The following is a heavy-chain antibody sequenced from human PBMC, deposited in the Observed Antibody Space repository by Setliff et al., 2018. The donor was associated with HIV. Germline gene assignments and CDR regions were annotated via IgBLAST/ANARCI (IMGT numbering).Heavy chain of an antibody. D-gene: IGHD3-10*01. CDR1: GFTFSDYY. CDR3: AKQVSGYFDY. J-gene: IGHJ4*02. V-gene: IGHV3-11*03. CDR2: ISGRSSDP. Sequence: GGSLRLSCAASGFTFSDYYMGWIRQAPGKGLEWVSYISGRSSDPNYADSVKGRFTMSRDNSKNTLFLVLTSLRPEDTAVYYCAKQVSGYFDYWGQGALVTVSS.